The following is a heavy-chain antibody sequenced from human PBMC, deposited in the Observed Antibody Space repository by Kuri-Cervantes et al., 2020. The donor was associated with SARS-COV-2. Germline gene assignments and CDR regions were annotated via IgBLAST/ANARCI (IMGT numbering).Heavy chain of an antibody. CDR1: GGSISSSSYY. J-gene: IGHJ4*02. CDR3: ARVSYGSGSYTIDY. V-gene: IGHV4-39*07. D-gene: IGHD3-10*01. CDR2: INHSGST. Sequence: SETLSLTCTVSGGSISSSSYYWGWIRQPPGKGLEWIGEINHSGSTNYNPSLKSRVTVSVDTSKNQFSLKLSSVTAADTAVYYCARVSYGSGSYTIDYWGQGTLVTVSS.